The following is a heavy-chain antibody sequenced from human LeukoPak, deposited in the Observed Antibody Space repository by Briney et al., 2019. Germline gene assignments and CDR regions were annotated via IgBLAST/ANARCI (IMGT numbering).Heavy chain of an antibody. CDR2: INPNSGGT. J-gene: IGHJ5*02. CDR3: ARAHLVATIASNWFDP. D-gene: IGHD5-12*01. CDR1: GYTFTGYY. V-gene: IGHV1-2*02. Sequence: ASVKVSCKASGYTFTGYYMHWVRQAPGQGLEWMGWINPNSGGTNYAQKFQGRVTMTRDTSISTAYMELSRLRADDTAVYYCARAHLVATIASNWFDPWGQGTLVTVSS.